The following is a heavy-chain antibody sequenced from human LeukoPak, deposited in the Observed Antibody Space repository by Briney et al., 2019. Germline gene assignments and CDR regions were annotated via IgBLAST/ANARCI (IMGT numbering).Heavy chain of an antibody. Sequence: ASVKVSCKASGYTFTGYYMHWVRQAPGQGLEWMGWINPNSGGTNYAQKFQGWVTMTRDTSISTAYMELSRLRSDDTAVYYCARAPYSSSWYEGWYYYGMDVWGQGTTVTVSS. D-gene: IGHD6-13*01. CDR3: ARAPYSSSWYEGWYYYGMDV. CDR2: INPNSGGT. J-gene: IGHJ6*02. CDR1: GYTFTGYY. V-gene: IGHV1-2*04.